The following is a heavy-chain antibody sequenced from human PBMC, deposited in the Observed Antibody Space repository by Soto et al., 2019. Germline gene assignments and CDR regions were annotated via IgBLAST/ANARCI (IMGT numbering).Heavy chain of an antibody. CDR3: ARDANYGDYLLGAFDI. CDR1: GGSISSYY. D-gene: IGHD4-17*01. J-gene: IGHJ3*02. CDR2: IYYSGST. Sequence: QVQLQESGPGLVKPSETLSLTCTVSGGSISSYYWSWIRQPPGKGLEWIGYIYYSGSTNYNPSLKSRVTISVDTSKNQFSLKLSSVTAADTAVYYCARDANYGDYLLGAFDIWGQGTMVTVSS. V-gene: IGHV4-59*01.